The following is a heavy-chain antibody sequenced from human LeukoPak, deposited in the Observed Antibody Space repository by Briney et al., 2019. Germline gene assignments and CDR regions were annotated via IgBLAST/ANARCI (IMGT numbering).Heavy chain of an antibody. J-gene: IGHJ4*02. Sequence: GGSLRLSCAASGFTFSSYSMNWVRQAPGKGLEWVSSISSSSSYIYYADSVKGRFTISRDNAKNSLYLQMNSLRAEDTAVYYCARKPYLAAAGTVVGFDYWGQGTLVTVSS. D-gene: IGHD6-13*01. CDR1: GFTFSSYS. V-gene: IGHV3-21*01. CDR2: ISSSSSYI. CDR3: ARKPYLAAAGTVVGFDY.